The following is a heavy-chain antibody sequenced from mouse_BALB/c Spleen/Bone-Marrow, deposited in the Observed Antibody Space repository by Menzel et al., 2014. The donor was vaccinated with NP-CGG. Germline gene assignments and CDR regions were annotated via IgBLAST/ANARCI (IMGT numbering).Heavy chain of an antibody. J-gene: IGHJ1*01. CDR2: ITSGGTYI. V-gene: IGHV5-9-3*01. CDR1: GFTFSTYA. D-gene: IGHD2-4*01. CDR3: ARPRMITTSFDV. Sequence: EVKLVESGGGLVKPGGSLKLSCAASGFTFSTYAMSWVRQTPEKRLEWVATITSGGTYIYYADSVKGRFPISRDNAKNTLYLQMSSLRSEDTAMSYCARPRMITTSFDVWGAGTTVTVSS.